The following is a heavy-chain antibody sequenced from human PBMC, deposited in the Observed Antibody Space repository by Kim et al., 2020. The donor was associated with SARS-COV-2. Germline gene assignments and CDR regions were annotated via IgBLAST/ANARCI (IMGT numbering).Heavy chain of an antibody. CDR3: AKEGYYYGSGASKYYYYG. CDR2: ISYDGSNK. D-gene: IGHD3-10*01. CDR1: GFTFSSYG. J-gene: IGHJ6*01. Sequence: GGSLRLSCAASGFTFSSYGMHWVRQAPGKGLEWVAVISYDGSNKYYADSVKGRFTISRDNSKNTLYLQMNRLRAEDTAVYYCAKEGYYYGSGASKYYYYG. V-gene: IGHV3-30*18.